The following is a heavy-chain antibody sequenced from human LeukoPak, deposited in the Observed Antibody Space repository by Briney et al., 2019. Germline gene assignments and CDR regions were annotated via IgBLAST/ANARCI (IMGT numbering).Heavy chain of an antibody. V-gene: IGHV4-34*01. Sequence: SETLSLTCAVYGGSFSGYYWSWIRQPPGKGLEWIGEINHGGSTNYNPSLKSRVTISVDTSKNQFSLKLSSVTAADTAVYYCARGGVSGYLYTNIDYWGQGTLVTVSS. D-gene: IGHD5-12*01. CDR3: ARGGVSGYLYTNIDY. CDR1: GGSFSGYY. CDR2: INHGGST. J-gene: IGHJ4*02.